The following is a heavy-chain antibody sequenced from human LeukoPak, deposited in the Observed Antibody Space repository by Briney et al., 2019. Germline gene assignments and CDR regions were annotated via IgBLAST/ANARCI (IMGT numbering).Heavy chain of an antibody. D-gene: IGHD2-2*01. CDR3: ARDSRVVVPAAMRDYYYYGMDV. V-gene: IGHV3-7*01. CDR2: IKQDGSEK. CDR1: GFTFSSYW. J-gene: IGHJ6*02. Sequence: GGSLRLSCAASGFTFSSYWMSWVRQAPGKGLEWVANIKQDGSEKYYVDSVKGRFTISRDNAKNSLYPQMNSLRAEDTAVYYCARDSRVVVPAAMRDYYYYGMDVWGQGTTVTVSS.